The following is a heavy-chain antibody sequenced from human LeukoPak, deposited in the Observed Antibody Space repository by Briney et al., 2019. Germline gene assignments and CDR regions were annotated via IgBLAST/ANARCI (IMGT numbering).Heavy chain of an antibody. D-gene: IGHD6-13*01. CDR3: AKNAYIAAAYGWLDP. Sequence: PAGGSLRLSCAASGFTFSSYAMSWVRQAPGKGLEWVSAISGSGGGTYYADSVKGRFTISRDNSKNTLYLQMNSLRAEDTAVYYCAKNAYIAAAYGWLDPWGQGTLVTVSS. V-gene: IGHV3-23*01. J-gene: IGHJ5*02. CDR1: GFTFSSYA. CDR2: ISGSGGGT.